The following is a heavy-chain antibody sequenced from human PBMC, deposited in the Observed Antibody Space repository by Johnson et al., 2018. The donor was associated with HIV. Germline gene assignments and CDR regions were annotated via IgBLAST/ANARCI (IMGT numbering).Heavy chain of an antibody. Sequence: VQLVESGGGLGQPGGSLRLSCASSGFTFDDYAMHWVRQAPGKGLEWVSGISWNSGSIGYADSVKGRFTISRDNAKNSLYLQMNSLRAEDTALYYCAKGSSYSSFYDAFDIWGQGTMVTVSS. CDR2: ISWNSGSI. CDR1: GFTFDDYA. V-gene: IGHV3-9*01. CDR3: AKGSSYSSFYDAFDI. J-gene: IGHJ3*02. D-gene: IGHD6-6*01.